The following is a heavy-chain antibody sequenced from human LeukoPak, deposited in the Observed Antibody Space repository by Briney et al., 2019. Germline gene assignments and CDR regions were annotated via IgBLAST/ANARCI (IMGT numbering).Heavy chain of an antibody. D-gene: IGHD3-10*01. V-gene: IGHV3-53*01. Sequence: GGSLRLSCTASGFSVSSNFMSWVRQAPGKGLEWVSVLYSRDNTYYADSVKGRFTISRDNSKNTLYLQMNSLRADDTAVYYCARAVAYYYVSGNYYPGAFDVWGQGTMVTVSS. J-gene: IGHJ3*01. CDR2: LYSRDNT. CDR1: GFSVSSNF. CDR3: ARAVAYYYVSGNYYPGAFDV.